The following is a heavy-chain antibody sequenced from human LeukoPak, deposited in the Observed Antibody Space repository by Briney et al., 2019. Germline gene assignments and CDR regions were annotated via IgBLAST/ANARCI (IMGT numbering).Heavy chain of an antibody. CDR2: INPNSGGT. D-gene: IGHD5-12*01. Sequence: ASVKVSCKASGYTFTRYYMHWERQAPGQGLEWMGWINPNSGGTNYAQKFQGRVTMTRDTSISTAYMELSRLRSDDTAVYYCARAISGYDHFDYWGQGTLVTVSS. CDR3: ARAISGYDHFDY. CDR1: GYTFTRYY. J-gene: IGHJ4*02. V-gene: IGHV1-2*02.